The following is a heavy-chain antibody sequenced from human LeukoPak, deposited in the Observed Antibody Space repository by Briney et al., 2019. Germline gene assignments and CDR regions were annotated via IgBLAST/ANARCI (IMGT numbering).Heavy chain of an antibody. CDR3: AKSRWETYAVRAFDI. J-gene: IGHJ3*02. D-gene: IGHD1-26*01. Sequence: GGSLRLSCAASGFTFNNYAMTWVRQAPGKGLEWVSAISGGGSTYYADSVKGRFTISRGNPKNALYLQMNSLRAEDTAVYYCAKSRWETYAVRAFDIWGQGTMVTVSS. V-gene: IGHV3-23*01. CDR2: ISGGGST. CDR1: GFTFNNYA.